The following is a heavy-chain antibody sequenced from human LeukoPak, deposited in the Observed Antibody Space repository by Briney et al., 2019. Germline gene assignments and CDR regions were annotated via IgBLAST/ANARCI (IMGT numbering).Heavy chain of an antibody. CDR2: IYHSGST. Sequence: SGTLSLTCAVSGVSISSSNWWSWVRQPPGKGLEWIGEIYHSGSTNYNPSLKSRVTISVGKSKNQFSLKLSSVTAADTAVYYCAKIMGRGYCTSTSCRGDWFDPWGQGTLVTVSS. CDR3: AKIMGRGYCTSTSCRGDWFDP. V-gene: IGHV4-4*02. CDR1: GVSISSSNW. J-gene: IGHJ5*02. D-gene: IGHD2-2*01.